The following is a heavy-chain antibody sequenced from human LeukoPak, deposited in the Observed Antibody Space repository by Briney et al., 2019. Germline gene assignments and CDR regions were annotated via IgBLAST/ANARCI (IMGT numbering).Heavy chain of an antibody. Sequence: SGTQSLTCAVSGGSISSSNWWSWVRQPPGKGLEWIGEIYHSGSTNYNPSLKSRVTISVDKSKNQFSLKLSSVTAADTAVYYCARRGYDIHYAMDVWGQGTTVTVSS. J-gene: IGHJ6*02. CDR3: ARRGYDIHYAMDV. V-gene: IGHV4-4*02. CDR2: IYHSGST. CDR1: GGSISSSNW. D-gene: IGHD3-9*01.